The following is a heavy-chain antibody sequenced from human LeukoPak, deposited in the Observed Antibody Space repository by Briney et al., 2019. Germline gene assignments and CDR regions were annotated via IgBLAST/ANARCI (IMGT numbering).Heavy chain of an antibody. CDR2: ISGSGGST. CDR3: AKVFLSSWYYSSAFDI. Sequence: PGGSLRLSCAASGFTFRTYTMNWVRQAPGKGLEWVSAISGSGGSTYYADSVKGRFTISRDNSKNTLYLQMNSLRAEDTAVYYCAKVFLSSWYYSSAFDIWGQGTMVTVSS. V-gene: IGHV3-23*01. CDR1: GFTFRTYT. D-gene: IGHD6-13*01. J-gene: IGHJ3*02.